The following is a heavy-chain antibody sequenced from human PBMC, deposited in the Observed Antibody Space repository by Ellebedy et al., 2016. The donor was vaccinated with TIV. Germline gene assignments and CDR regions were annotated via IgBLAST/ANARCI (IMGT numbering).Heavy chain of an antibody. CDR2: INNDGTAT. J-gene: IGHJ4*02. CDR1: GFSFSWHW. V-gene: IGHV3-74*01. Sequence: GESLKISXAASGFSFSWHWMHWVRQAPGKGLVWVSRINNDGTATTYADSVKGRFTISRDNTKNTLYLQMNSLRAEDTGVYYCARGGSDWHGFDYWGQGTLVTVSS. D-gene: IGHD6-19*01. CDR3: ARGGSDWHGFDY.